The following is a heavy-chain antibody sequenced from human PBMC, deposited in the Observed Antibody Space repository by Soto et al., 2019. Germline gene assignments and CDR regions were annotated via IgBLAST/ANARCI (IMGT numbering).Heavy chain of an antibody. D-gene: IGHD6-6*01. V-gene: IGHV1-18*01. J-gene: IGHJ6*02. CDR2: ISGYNGNT. Sequence: QVQLVQSGAEVKKPGASVKVSCKASGYTFTSYGISWVRQAPGQGLEWMGWISGYNGNTNYAQKLQGRVTMTTDTSASTAYMELRSLRSDDTAVYYCARDQEDQQLGNYYYYGMDVWGQGTTVTVSS. CDR3: ARDQEDQQLGNYYYYGMDV. CDR1: GYTFTSYG.